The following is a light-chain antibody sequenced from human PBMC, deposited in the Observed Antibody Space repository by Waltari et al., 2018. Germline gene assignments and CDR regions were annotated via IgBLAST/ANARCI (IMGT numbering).Light chain of an antibody. J-gene: IGKJ4*01. Sequence: DIQMTQSPSSLSASVGDRVTITCRASQSISSYLNWYQQKPGKAPKILIYAASSLQSGVPSRFSGSGSVTDFTLTISSLQPEDFATYYCQQSYSTPFTFGGGTKVEIK. CDR2: AAS. V-gene: IGKV1-39*01. CDR1: QSISSY. CDR3: QQSYSTPFT.